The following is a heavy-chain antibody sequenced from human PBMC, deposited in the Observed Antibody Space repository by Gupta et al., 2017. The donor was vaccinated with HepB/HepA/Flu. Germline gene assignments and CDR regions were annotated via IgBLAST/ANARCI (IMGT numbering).Heavy chain of an antibody. Sequence: QVQLQQWGAGLLKPSETLSLTCAVYGGSFSGYYWSWIRQPPGKGLEWIGEINHSGSTNYNPSLKSRGTISVDTSKNQFARKLSSVTAAETAVYDCARVKYYDVWSGYYGYFDYWGQGTLVTVSS. V-gene: IGHV4-34*01. CDR3: ARVKYYDVWSGYYGYFDY. CDR1: GGSFSGYY. D-gene: IGHD3-3*01. CDR2: INHSGST. J-gene: IGHJ4*02.